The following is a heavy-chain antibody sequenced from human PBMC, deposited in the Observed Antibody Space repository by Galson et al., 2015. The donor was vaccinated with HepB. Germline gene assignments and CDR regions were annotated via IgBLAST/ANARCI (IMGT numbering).Heavy chain of an antibody. CDR2: INPNSGGT. V-gene: IGHV1-2*06. CDR1: GYTFTGYY. CDR3: ARWGSLYCSSTSCPQSHPDY. Sequence: SVKVSCKASGYTFTGYYMHWVRQAPGQGLEWMRRINPNSGGTNYAQKFQGRVTMTRDTSISTAYMKLSRLRSDDTAVYYCARWGSLYCSSTSCPQSHPDYWGQGTLVTVSS. J-gene: IGHJ4*02. D-gene: IGHD2-2*01.